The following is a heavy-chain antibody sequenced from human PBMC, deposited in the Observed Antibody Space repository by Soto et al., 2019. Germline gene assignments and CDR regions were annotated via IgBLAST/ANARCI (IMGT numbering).Heavy chain of an antibody. CDR1: GFTFSSYS. J-gene: IGHJ3*01. Sequence: EVQLVESGGGLVKPGGSLRLSCVDSGFTFSSYSMNWVRQAPGKGLEWVSSIASSSSPIFYADSLKGRLPSSRDNANNSLYLQMNSLRVDDTAVYYCVRGGRGYTRDDVCDFWGQGTMVTVSS. CDR2: IASSSSPI. CDR3: VRGGRGYTRDDVCDF. V-gene: IGHV3-21*06. D-gene: IGHD2-2*02.